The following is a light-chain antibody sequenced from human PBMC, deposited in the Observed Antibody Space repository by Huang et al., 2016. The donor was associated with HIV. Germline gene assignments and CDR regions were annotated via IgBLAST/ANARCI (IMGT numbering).Light chain of an antibody. CDR2: WAS. CDR3: QQYFDVPWT. V-gene: IGKV4-1*01. CDR1: QSLLFRSNNKKY. J-gene: IGKJ1*01. Sequence: IVMTQSPDSLAVSLGETATINCKSSQSLLFRSNNKKYLAWYQKKPGQPPTLLMSWASTRGSGVPSRFSGGGSGTDFTLTISSLQAEDVAVYFCQQYFDVPWTFGRGTKVEIK.